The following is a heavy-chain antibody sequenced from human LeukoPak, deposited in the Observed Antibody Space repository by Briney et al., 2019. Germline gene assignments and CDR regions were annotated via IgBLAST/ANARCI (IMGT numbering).Heavy chain of an antibody. J-gene: IGHJ4*02. Sequence: ASVKVSCKASGYIFTDYYIHWVRQAPGQGLESMGWVNPNSGDTSYAQNFQGRVTMTRDTSINTAYMELSRLRSDDTAVYYCATGTITTYNYWGQGTLVTVSS. CDR3: ATGTITTYNY. D-gene: IGHD4-11*01. V-gene: IGHV1-2*02. CDR1: GYIFTDYY. CDR2: VNPNSGDT.